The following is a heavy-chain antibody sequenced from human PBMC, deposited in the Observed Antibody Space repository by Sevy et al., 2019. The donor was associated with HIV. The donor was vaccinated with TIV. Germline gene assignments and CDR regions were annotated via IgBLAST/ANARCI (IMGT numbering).Heavy chain of an antibody. CDR2: ISATGSST. CDR3: AKDWGTTAISDY. J-gene: IGHJ4*02. D-gene: IGHD3-16*01. CDR1: GFTFSTFA. V-gene: IGHV3-23*01. Sequence: GGSLRLSCAGSGFTFSTFAMSWVRQAPGKGLEWVSAISATGSSTFYSDSVKGRFTTSRDNSKNTLYLQMYSLRADDTAVYYCAKDWGTTAISDYWGQGTLVTVSS.